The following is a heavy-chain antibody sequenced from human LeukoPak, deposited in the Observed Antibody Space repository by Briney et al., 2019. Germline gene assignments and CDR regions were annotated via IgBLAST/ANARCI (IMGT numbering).Heavy chain of an antibody. CDR2: ISYDGSNK. V-gene: IGHV3-30*18. Sequence: GGSLRLSCAASGFTFSSYGMHWVRQAPGKGLEWVAVISYDGSNKYYADSVKGRFTISRDNSENTLYLQMNSLRAEDTAVYYCAKGYSGYIDYWGQGTLVTVSS. D-gene: IGHD5-12*01. CDR1: GFTFSSYG. J-gene: IGHJ4*02. CDR3: AKGYSGYIDY.